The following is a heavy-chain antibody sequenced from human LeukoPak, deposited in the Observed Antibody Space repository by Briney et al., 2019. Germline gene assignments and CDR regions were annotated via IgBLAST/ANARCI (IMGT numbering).Heavy chain of an antibody. CDR3: ARLPYYDYVWGRELPYYFDY. Sequence: GESLKISCKGSGYSFTSYWIGWVRQMPGKGLEWMGIIYPGDSDTRYSPSFQGQVTISADKSISTAYLQWSSLKASDTAMYYCARLPYYDYVWGRELPYYFDYWGQGTLVTVSS. V-gene: IGHV5-51*01. CDR1: GYSFTSYW. D-gene: IGHD3-16*01. J-gene: IGHJ4*02. CDR2: IYPGDSDT.